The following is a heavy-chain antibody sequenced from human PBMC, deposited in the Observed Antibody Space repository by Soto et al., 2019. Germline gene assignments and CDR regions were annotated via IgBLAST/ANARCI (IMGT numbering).Heavy chain of an antibody. CDR1: GFTFSSYS. Sequence: EVQLVESGAGLVKPGGSLRLSCAASGFTFSSYSMNWVRQAPGKGREWVSSISSSSHYIYYADSVKGRFTISRANAKNSLYLQMNSLRAEETAVYYCARDFFWGPPFDDYWGQGTLVTVSS. J-gene: IGHJ4*02. CDR2: ISSSSHYI. D-gene: IGHD3-16*01. V-gene: IGHV3-21*01. CDR3: ARDFFWGPPFDDY.